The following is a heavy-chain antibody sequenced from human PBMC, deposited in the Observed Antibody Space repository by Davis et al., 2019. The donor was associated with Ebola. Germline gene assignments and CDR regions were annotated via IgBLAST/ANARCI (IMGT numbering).Heavy chain of an antibody. Sequence: GESLNLPCASPGFTVRSNYMRRVRQAPGPGLEWVSVIYSGGSTYYADSVKGRFTISRHNSKNTLYLQMNSLRAEDTAVYYCAREGVVGAVAGTGYYYYYGMDVWGQGTTVTVSS. CDR3: AREGVVGAVAGTGYYYYYGMDV. D-gene: IGHD6-19*01. V-gene: IGHV3-53*04. CDR2: IYSGGST. CDR1: GFTVRSNY. J-gene: IGHJ6*02.